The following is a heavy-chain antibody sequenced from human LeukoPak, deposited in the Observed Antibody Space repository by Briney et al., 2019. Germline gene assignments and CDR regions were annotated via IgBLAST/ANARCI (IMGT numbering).Heavy chain of an antibody. Sequence: GGSLRLSCAASGFTFSSCSMNWVRQAPGKGLEWVSSISSSSSYIYYADSVKGRFTISRDNAKNSLYLQMNSLRAEDTAVYYCASLNYDSSGYPGGAFDIWGQGTMVTVSS. CDR2: ISSSSSYI. CDR3: ASLNYDSSGYPGGAFDI. CDR1: GFTFSSCS. V-gene: IGHV3-21*01. J-gene: IGHJ3*02. D-gene: IGHD3-22*01.